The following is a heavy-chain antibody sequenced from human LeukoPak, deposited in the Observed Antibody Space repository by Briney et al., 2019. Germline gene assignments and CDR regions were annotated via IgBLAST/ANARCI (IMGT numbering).Heavy chain of an antibody. CDR1: GFSFSTYA. Sequence: GGSLRLSCAASGFSFSTYAMSWVRQAPGKGLEWVSGISASGDRTYYADSVKGRFTISRDNAKNSLYLQMNSLRAEDTAVYYCAREPFWSGYYSNLHFDYWGQGTLVTVSS. CDR2: ISASGDRT. J-gene: IGHJ4*02. V-gene: IGHV3-23*01. D-gene: IGHD3-3*01. CDR3: AREPFWSGYYSNLHFDY.